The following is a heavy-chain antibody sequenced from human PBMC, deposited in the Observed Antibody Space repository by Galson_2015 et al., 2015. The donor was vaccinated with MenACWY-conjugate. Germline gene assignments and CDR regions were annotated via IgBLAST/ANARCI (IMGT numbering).Heavy chain of an antibody. V-gene: IGHV1-24*01. CDR2: FDPEDGET. CDR1: GYTLTELS. J-gene: IGHJ5*02. CDR3: ATGGTYYSLWEFHP. Sequence: SVKVSCKVSGYTLTELSMHWVRQAPGKGLEWMGGFDPEDGETIYAQKFQGRVTMTEDTSTDTAYMELSSLRSEDTAVYYCATGGTYYSLWEFHPWGPGSLVTVSS. D-gene: IGHD3-10*01.